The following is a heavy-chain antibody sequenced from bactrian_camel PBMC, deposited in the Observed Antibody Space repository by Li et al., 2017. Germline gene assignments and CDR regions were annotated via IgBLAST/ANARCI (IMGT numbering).Heavy chain of an antibody. J-gene: IGHJ4*01. CDR2: IFNGGGTT. D-gene: IGHD5*01. CDR1: GFTFSSYW. V-gene: IGHV3S25*01. CDR3: AAAPPPRCFVTPNQTIYGLGGVNY. Sequence: QLVESGGGLVQPGGSLRLSCKTFGFTFSSYWMSWVRQAPGKGLEWVSTIFNGGGTTYYADSVKGRFTISRDNDKNTVYLQMKSLKPEDTAMYYCAAAPPPRCFVTPNQTIYGLGGVNYWGQGTQVTVS.